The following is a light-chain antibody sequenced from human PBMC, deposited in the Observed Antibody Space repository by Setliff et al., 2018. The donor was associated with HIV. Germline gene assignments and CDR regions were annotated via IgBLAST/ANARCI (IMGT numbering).Light chain of an antibody. V-gene: IGLV2-14*01. Sequence: QSVLAQPASVSGSPGQSITISCTGTSSDVGSYNSVSWFQQHPGKAPKLMIYEVSDRPSGVSNRFSGSNSGNTASLTISGLQAEDEADYYCSSYTSSGYVFGTGTKATVL. CDR3: SSYTSSGYV. J-gene: IGLJ1*01. CDR2: EVS. CDR1: SSDVGSYNS.